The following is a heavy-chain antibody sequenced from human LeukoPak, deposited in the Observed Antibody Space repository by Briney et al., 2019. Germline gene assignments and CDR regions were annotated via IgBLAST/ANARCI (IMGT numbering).Heavy chain of an antibody. J-gene: IGHJ3*02. CDR1: GYSFTSYW. Sequence: GESLKISCKGSGYSFTSYWIGWVRQMPGKGLEWMGILYPGDSDTRYSPSFQGQVTMSADKSISTAYLQWSSLKASEAAMYYCARRFGEAFDIWGQGSMVTVSS. V-gene: IGHV5-51*01. CDR3: ARRFGEAFDI. D-gene: IGHD3-3*01. CDR2: LYPGDSDT.